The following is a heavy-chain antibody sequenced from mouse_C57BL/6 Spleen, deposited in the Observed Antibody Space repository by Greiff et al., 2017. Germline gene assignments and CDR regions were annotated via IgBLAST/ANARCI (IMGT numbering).Heavy chain of an antibody. CDR3: AREEVITTVVAGDY. V-gene: IGHV1-19*01. Sequence: EVQLQQSGPVLVKPGASVKMSCKASGYTFTDYYMNWVKQSHGKSLEWIGVINPYNGGTSYNQKFKGKATLTVDKSSSTAYMELNSLTSEDSAVYYWAREEVITTVVAGDYWGQGTTLTVSS. D-gene: IGHD1-1*01. CDR1: GYTFTDYY. CDR2: INPYNGGT. J-gene: IGHJ2*01.